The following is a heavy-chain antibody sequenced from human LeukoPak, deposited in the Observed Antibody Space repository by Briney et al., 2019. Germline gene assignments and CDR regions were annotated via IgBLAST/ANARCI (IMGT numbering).Heavy chain of an antibody. J-gene: IGHJ3*02. CDR2: ISSGSGII. CDR3: ARGGTGATRDDTFDI. V-gene: IGHV3-21*01. D-gene: IGHD1-7*01. Sequence: MTGGSLRLSCAASASPFSTHIMNWVRQAPGKGLEWVSSISSGSGIIFYADSVKGRFTISRDNAENSLYLQMNSLRAEDTAVYFCARGGTGATRDDTFDIWGQGAMVTVSS. CDR1: ASPFSTHI.